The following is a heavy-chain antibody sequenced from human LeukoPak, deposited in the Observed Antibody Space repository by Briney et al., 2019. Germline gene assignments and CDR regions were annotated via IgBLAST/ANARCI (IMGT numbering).Heavy chain of an antibody. CDR2: INHSGST. CDR1: GGSFSGYY. CDR3: ARDPPEPYNWNVVGHWFDP. Sequence: SETLSLTCTVYGGSFSGYYWSWIRQPPGKGLEWIGEINHSGSTNYNPSLKSRVTISVDTSKNQFSLKLSSVTAADTAVYYCARDPPEPYNWNVVGHWFDPWGQGTLVTVSS. J-gene: IGHJ5*02. D-gene: IGHD1-1*01. V-gene: IGHV4-34*01.